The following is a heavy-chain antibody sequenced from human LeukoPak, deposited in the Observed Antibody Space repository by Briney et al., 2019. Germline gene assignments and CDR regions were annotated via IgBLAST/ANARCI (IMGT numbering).Heavy chain of an antibody. CDR1: GGSISSYY. V-gene: IGHV4-59*01. Sequence: PSETLSLTCTVSGGSISSYYWSWIRRPPGKGLEWIGYIYYSGSTNYNPSLKSRVTISVDTSKNQFSLKLSSVTAADTAVYYCARDQPVGATEESYYYYGMDVWGQGTTVTVSS. CDR3: ARDQPVGATEESYYYYGMDV. D-gene: IGHD1-26*01. CDR2: IYYSGST. J-gene: IGHJ6*02.